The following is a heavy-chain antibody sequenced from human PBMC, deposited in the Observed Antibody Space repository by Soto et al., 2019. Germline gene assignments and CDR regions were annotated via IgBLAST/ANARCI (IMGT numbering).Heavy chain of an antibody. D-gene: IGHD4-17*01. Sequence: QVQLVESGGGVVQPGRSLRLSCAASGFTFSNFGMHWVRQAPGKGLEWVAVIWYDGSNEYYADSVKGRFTISRDNSKNTLYLQMNSLRAEYTAVYYCARLNTGWYFDLWGRGTLVTVSS. J-gene: IGHJ2*01. CDR2: IWYDGSNE. CDR3: ARLNTGWYFDL. V-gene: IGHV3-33*01. CDR1: GFTFSNFG.